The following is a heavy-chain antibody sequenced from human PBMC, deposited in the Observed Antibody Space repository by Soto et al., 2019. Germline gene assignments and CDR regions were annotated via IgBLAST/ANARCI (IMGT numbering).Heavy chain of an antibody. CDR1: GFTFSNYW. CDR2: IKQDESEK. D-gene: IGHD1-1*01. CDR3: ARSGANWNVPMGY. J-gene: IGHJ4*02. V-gene: IGHV3-7*01. Sequence: GGSLRLSCAASGFTFSNYWLSWARQAPGKGLEWVAHIKQDESEKYYVDSVNGRFTISRDNAKNSLYLQMNGLRAEDTAVYYCARSGANWNVPMGYWGQGALVTVSS.